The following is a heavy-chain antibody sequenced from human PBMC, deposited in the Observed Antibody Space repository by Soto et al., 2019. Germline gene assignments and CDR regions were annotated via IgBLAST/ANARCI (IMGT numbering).Heavy chain of an antibody. CDR1: GFTFSSYA. D-gene: IGHD5-18*01. J-gene: IGHJ6*02. Sequence: EVQLLESGGGLVQPGGSLRLSCAASGFTFSSYAMSWVRQAPGKGLEWVSAISGSGGSTYYADSVKGRFTISRDNSKNTLYLQMNSLRAEDTAVYYCAKGGYGRRYYYYGMDVWGQGTTVTVSS. CDR3: AKGGYGRRYYYYGMDV. CDR2: ISGSGGST. V-gene: IGHV3-23*01.